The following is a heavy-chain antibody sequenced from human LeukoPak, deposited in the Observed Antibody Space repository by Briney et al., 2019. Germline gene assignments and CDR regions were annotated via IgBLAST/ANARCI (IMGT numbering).Heavy chain of an antibody. CDR2: IIPIFGTA. J-gene: IGHJ5*02. V-gene: IGHV1-69*06. D-gene: IGHD2-2*01. CDR3: AREGGAFVVVPADNWFDP. CDR1: GYTFTGYY. Sequence: GASVKVSCKASGYTFTGYYMHWVRQAPGQGLEWMGGIIPIFGTANYAQKFQGRVTITADKSTSTAYMELSSLRSEDTAVYYCAREGGAFVVVPADNWFDPWGQGTLVTVSS.